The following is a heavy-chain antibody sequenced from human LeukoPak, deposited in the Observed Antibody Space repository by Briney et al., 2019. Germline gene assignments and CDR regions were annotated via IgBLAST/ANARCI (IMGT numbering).Heavy chain of an antibody. Sequence: PSETLSLTCTVSGGSISSYYWSWIRQPPGKGLEGIGYIYYSGSTNYNPSLKSRVTISVDTSKNQFSLKLSSVTAADTPVYYCARAETYYDILTGYDYWGQGTLVTVSS. CDR3: ARAETYYDILTGYDY. V-gene: IGHV4-59*01. CDR1: GGSISSYY. CDR2: IYYSGST. D-gene: IGHD3-9*01. J-gene: IGHJ4*02.